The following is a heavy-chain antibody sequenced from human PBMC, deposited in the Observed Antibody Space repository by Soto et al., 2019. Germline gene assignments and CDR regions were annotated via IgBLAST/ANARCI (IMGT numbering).Heavy chain of an antibody. CDR3: AKDVVRGVKGYFDY. CDR1: GFTFSSYA. V-gene: IGHV3-23*01. J-gene: IGHJ4*02. D-gene: IGHD3-10*01. Sequence: EVQLLESGGGLVQPGGSLRLSCAVSGFTFSSYAMSWVRQGPGKGLEWVSAISGSGGSTYYADSVKGRFTISRDNSKNTLYLQMNSLRAEDTAVYYCAKDVVRGVKGYFDYWGQGTLVTVSS. CDR2: ISGSGGST.